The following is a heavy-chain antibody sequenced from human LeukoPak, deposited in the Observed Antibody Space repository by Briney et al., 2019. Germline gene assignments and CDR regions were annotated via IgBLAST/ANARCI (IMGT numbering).Heavy chain of an antibody. CDR3: ARHLRVGARQEFDY. Sequence: TSETLSLTCTVSGGSISSSNYYWGWFRQPPGKGLEWIGSILYSGTTYYNPSLESRITISVDTSKNQVSLKLNSVTAADTAVFYCARHLRVGARQEFDYWGQGTLVTVSS. J-gene: IGHJ4*02. D-gene: IGHD5/OR15-5a*01. CDR1: GGSISSSNYY. CDR2: ILYSGTT. V-gene: IGHV4-39*01.